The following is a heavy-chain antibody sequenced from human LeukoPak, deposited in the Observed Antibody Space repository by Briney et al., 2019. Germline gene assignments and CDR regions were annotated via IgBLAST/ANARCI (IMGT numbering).Heavy chain of an antibody. CDR1: GDSISSDY. CDR3: ARSRSYYYYYMDV. CDR2: ISVSGSA. V-gene: IGHV4-4*07. D-gene: IGHD2-2*01. J-gene: IGHJ6*03. Sequence: SETLSLTCTVSGDSISSDYWSWIRQPAGKGLEWIGRISVSGSANYNPSLKSRVTMSVDTSKNQFSLRLSSVTAADTAVYYCARSRSYYYYYMDVRGKGTTVTVSS.